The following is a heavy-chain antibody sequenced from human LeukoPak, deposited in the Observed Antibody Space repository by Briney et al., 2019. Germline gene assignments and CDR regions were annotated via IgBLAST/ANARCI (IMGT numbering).Heavy chain of an antibody. CDR2: ISSSSSYI. J-gene: IGHJ6*02. Sequence: GGSLRLSCAASGFTFTRHGMHWVRQAPGKGLEWVSSISSSSSYIYYADSVKGRFTISRDNAKNSLYLQMNSLRAEDTAVYYCARDYYVSSPVGMDVWGQGTTVTVSS. CDR3: ARDYYVSSPVGMDV. CDR1: GFTFTRHG. V-gene: IGHV3-21*01. D-gene: IGHD3-22*01.